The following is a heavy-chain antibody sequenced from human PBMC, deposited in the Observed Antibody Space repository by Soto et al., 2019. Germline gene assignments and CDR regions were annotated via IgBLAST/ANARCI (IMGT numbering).Heavy chain of an antibody. CDR2: ISSSGSTI. CDR3: ARVGGCGRLSQNWFSP. CDR1: GFTFSDYY. D-gene: IGHD3-16*01. Sequence: GGSLRLSCAASGFTFSDYYMSWIRRAPGKGLEWVSYISSSGSTIYYADSVKGRFTISRDNAKNSLYLQMNSLRAEDTAVYYCARVGGCGRLSQNWFSPWGQGNLVTVSS. V-gene: IGHV3-11*01. J-gene: IGHJ5*02.